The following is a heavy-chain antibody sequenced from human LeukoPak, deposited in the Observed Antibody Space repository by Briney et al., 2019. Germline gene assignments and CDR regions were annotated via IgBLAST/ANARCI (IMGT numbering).Heavy chain of an antibody. CDR2: INPDSGGT. V-gene: IGHV1-2*02. D-gene: IGHD3-10*01. CDR3: ATPLRFGESLTYFDY. CDR1: GYTFTDKY. Sequence: ASVKVSCKASGYTFTDKYMHWVRQAPGQGLEWMGWINPDSGGTNYAQKFQGRVTLTRDTSINTAYMELSRLKSDDTAVYYCATPLRFGESLTYFDYWGQGTLVIVSS. J-gene: IGHJ4*02.